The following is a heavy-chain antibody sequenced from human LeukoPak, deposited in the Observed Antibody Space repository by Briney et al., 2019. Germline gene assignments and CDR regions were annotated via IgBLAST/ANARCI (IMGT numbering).Heavy chain of an antibody. CDR2: ICGLNRAP. J-gene: IGHJ6*03. CDR3: ARVIWSGYNAYLDV. CDR1: GYTFDSYG. D-gene: IGHD3-3*01. Sequence: APVKVSRKASGYTFDSYGISWGRQAPGQGLELMGGICGLNRAPNYAQKMQGRVTMNKDASTTTADMELRKLRSDDTGVYYCARVIWSGYNAYLDVWGEGTGVSVSS. V-gene: IGHV1-18*01.